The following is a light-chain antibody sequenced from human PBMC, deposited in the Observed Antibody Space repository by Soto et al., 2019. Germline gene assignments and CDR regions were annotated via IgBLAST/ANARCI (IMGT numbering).Light chain of an antibody. J-gene: IGKJ5*01. CDR1: QGIKNW. CDR3: LQYNNYPFT. CDR2: TGS. V-gene: IGKV1-12*01. Sequence: DIQMTQSPSYVSASVGARVTVTCRASQGIKNWLAWYQQKPGKAPNLLIYTGSSLQSGVPSRFSGSGSGTDFTLTINSLQPEDFATYFCLQYNNYPFTFGQGTRLEI.